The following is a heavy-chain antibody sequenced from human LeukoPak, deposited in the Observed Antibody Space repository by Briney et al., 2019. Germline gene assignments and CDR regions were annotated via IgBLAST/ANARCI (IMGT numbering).Heavy chain of an antibody. D-gene: IGHD3-10*01. Sequence: PSETLSLTCAVSGYSISSGYYWGWIRQPPGKGLEWIGSIYHSGSTYCNPSLKSRVTISVDTSKNQFSLKLSSVTAADTAVYYCARDVLRGIDYWGQGTLVTVSS. CDR2: IYHSGST. V-gene: IGHV4-38-2*02. CDR1: GYSISSGYY. J-gene: IGHJ4*02. CDR3: ARDVLRGIDY.